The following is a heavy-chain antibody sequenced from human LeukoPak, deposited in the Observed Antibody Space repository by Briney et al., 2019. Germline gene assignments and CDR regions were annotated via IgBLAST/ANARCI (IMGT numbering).Heavy chain of an antibody. CDR3: TRNTVTVHFDY. CDR1: GFSFGDYA. D-gene: IGHD4-17*01. J-gene: IGHJ4*02. Sequence: PGGSLRLSCTSVGFSFGDYAVSWFRQAPGKGLEWVGYISSKAFGATPQYAPSVRGRFTISRDDSESIAHLQMNSLKTEDTAVYYCTRNTVTVHFDYWGQGTPVTVSS. CDR2: ISSKAFGATP. V-gene: IGHV3-49*03.